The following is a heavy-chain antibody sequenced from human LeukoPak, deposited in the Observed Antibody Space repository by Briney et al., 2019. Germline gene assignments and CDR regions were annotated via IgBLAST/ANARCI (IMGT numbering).Heavy chain of an antibody. J-gene: IGHJ4*02. Sequence: PSETLSLTCTVSGGSISSYYWSWIRQPPGKGLEWIAYISDIGSINYNPSLKSRVTISADTSKNQFSLNLNSVTASDTAVYYCARQKILDDNYDSSGYYVDQWGQGSLVTVSS. V-gene: IGHV4-59*08. CDR3: ARQKILDDNYDSSGYYVDQ. CDR1: GGSISSYY. CDR2: ISDIGSI. D-gene: IGHD3-22*01.